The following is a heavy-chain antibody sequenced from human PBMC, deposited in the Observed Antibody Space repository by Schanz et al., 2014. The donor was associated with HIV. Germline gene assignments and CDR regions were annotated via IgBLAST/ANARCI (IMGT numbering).Heavy chain of an antibody. CDR1: GYTFTGYF. D-gene: IGHD3-22*01. J-gene: IGHJ4*02. V-gene: IGHV1-2*02. CDR2: INPNSGGT. Sequence: ARLVQSGAEVKRPGASVTVSCKTSGYTFTGYFMHWVRQAPGQGLEWMGWINPNSGGTNYAQKFQGRVTMTRDTSISTAYMEMRRLRSDDTAVYYCASAGFDDSSGYPDYWGQGTLVTVSS. CDR3: ASAGFDDSSGYPDY.